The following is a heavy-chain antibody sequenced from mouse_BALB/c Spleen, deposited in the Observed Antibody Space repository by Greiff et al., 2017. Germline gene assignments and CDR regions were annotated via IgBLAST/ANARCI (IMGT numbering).Heavy chain of an antibody. D-gene: IGHD1-2*01. CDR1: GYSITSDYA. V-gene: IGHV3-2*02. J-gene: IGHJ4*01. CDR2: ISYSGST. CDR3: ARQSTATSYYAMDY. Sequence: DVQLQESGPGLVKPSQSLSLTCTVTGYSITSDYAWNWIRQFPGNKLEWMGYISYSGSTSYNPSLKSRISITRDTSKNQFFLQLNSVTTEDTATYYCARQSTATSYYAMDYWGQGTSVTVSS.